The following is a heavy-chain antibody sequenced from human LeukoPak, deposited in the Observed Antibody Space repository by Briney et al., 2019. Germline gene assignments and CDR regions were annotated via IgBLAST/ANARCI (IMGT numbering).Heavy chain of an antibody. CDR2: IRESGDST. CDR3: AKYTRIHPLYYFDY. V-gene: IGHV3-23*01. J-gene: IGHJ4*02. Sequence: AGGSLRLSCAATGFTFSTYAMTWVRQAPGKGLEWVSTIRESGDSTYYADSVKGRFTISRDNSKSTLYLQMNSLRAEDTAVFYCAKYTRIHPLYYFDYWGQGTLVTVSS. D-gene: IGHD2-15*01. CDR1: GFTFSTYA.